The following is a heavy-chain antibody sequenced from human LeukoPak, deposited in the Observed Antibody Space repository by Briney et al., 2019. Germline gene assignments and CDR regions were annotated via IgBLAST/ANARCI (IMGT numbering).Heavy chain of an antibody. V-gene: IGHV3-33*01. Sequence: GGSLRLSCAASGFTFSNYGMHWVRQAPGKGLEWVAVIWYDGSNIYYADSVKGRFTLSRDNSKNTLFLQMNSLRPEDTAVYFCARDLTQLALFDYWGQGTLVTVSS. J-gene: IGHJ4*02. D-gene: IGHD6-13*01. CDR3: ARDLTQLALFDY. CDR1: GFTFSNYG. CDR2: IWYDGSNI.